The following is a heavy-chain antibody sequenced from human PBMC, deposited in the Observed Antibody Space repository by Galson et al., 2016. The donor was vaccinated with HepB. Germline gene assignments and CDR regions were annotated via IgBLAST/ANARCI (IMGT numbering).Heavy chain of an antibody. D-gene: IGHD2-21*02. CDR3: AKERTALTIDDFDI. CDR1: GFTFDDYS. J-gene: IGHJ3*02. V-gene: IGHV3-9*01. Sequence: SLRLSCAASGFTFDDYSMPWVRQAPGKGLEWVSGISWSSGHIDPADSVRGRFTIYRDNAKSSLFLQMHSLRPEDTALYFCAKERTALTIDDFDIWGQGTTVTVSS. CDR2: ISWSSGHI.